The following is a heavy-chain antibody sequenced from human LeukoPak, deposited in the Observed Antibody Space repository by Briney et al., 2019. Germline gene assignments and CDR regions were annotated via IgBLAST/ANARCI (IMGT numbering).Heavy chain of an antibody. V-gene: IGHV3-33*01. CDR3: ARGDQLLPFSYFDY. J-gene: IGHJ4*02. Sequence: GGSLRLSCAASRFTFSSYGMHWVRQAPGKGLEWVAVIWYDGSNKYYADSVKGRFTISRDNSKNTLYLQMNSLRAEDTAVYYCARGDQLLPFSYFDYWGQGTLVTVSS. D-gene: IGHD2-2*01. CDR2: IWYDGSNK. CDR1: RFTFSSYG.